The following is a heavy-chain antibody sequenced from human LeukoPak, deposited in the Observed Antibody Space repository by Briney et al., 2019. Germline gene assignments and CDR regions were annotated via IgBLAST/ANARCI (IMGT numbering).Heavy chain of an antibody. CDR3: ARGSIAARPNFDY. J-gene: IGHJ4*02. Sequence: SETLSLTCTVSGGSISSGSYYWSWIRQPPGKGLERIGYIYHSGSTYYNPSLKSRVTISVDRSKNQFSLKLSSVTAADTAVYYCARGSIAARPNFDYWGQGTLVTVSS. V-gene: IGHV4-30-2*01. D-gene: IGHD6-6*01. CDR1: GGSISSGSYY. CDR2: IYHSGST.